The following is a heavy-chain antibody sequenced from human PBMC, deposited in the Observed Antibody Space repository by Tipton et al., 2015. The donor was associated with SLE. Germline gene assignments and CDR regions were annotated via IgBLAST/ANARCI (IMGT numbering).Heavy chain of an antibody. D-gene: IGHD3-22*01. J-gene: IGHJ4*02. V-gene: IGHV4-59*01. CDR2: IYYRGTT. CDR3: ARGSYDSSGYHNWEFDY. Sequence: TLSLTCTVSYGSISGYYWSWIRQPPGKGLEWIGYIYYRGTTNYDPSLKSRVTISVDTSKNQFSLKLTSVTAADTAVYYCARGSYDSSGYHNWEFDYWGQGTLVTVSS. CDR1: YGSISGYY.